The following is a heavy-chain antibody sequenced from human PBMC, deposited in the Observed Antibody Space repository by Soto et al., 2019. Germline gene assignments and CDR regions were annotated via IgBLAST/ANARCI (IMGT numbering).Heavy chain of an antibody. V-gene: IGHV4-59*08. Sequence: SETLSLTCTVSGGSISSYYWSWIRQPPGKGLEWIGYIYHSGSTNYNPSLKSRVTISVDTSKNQFSLKLSSVTAADTAVYYCARLPYSYSGYDETYFDYWGQGTLVTVSS. CDR2: IYHSGST. D-gene: IGHD5-12*01. CDR3: ARLPYSYSGYDETYFDY. CDR1: GGSISSYY. J-gene: IGHJ4*02.